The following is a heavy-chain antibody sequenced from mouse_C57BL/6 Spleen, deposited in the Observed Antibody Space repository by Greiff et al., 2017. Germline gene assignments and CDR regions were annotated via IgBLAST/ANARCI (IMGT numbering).Heavy chain of an antibody. J-gene: IGHJ4*01. CDR3: ARGDDALYAMDY. CDR2: IYPGSGNT. D-gene: IGHD2-12*01. V-gene: IGHV1-76*01. Sequence: VQVVESGAELVRPGASVKLSCKASGYTFTDYYINWVKQRPGQGLEWIARIYPGSGNTYYNEKFKGKATLTAEKSSSTAYMQLSSLTSEDSAVYFCARGDDALYAMDYWGQGTSVTVSS. CDR1: GYTFTDYY.